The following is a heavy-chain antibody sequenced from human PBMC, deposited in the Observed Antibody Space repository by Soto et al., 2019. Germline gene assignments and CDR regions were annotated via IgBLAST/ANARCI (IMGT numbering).Heavy chain of an antibody. CDR1: GGSFSGYY. D-gene: IGHD6-13*01. J-gene: IGHJ5*02. CDR3: ARTYSSTFAFDP. CDR2: INHSGST. Sequence: SETLSLTCAVYGGSFSGYYWSWIRQPPGKGLEWIGDINHSGSTNYNPSLKSRVTISVDTSKNQFSLKLSSVTAADTAVYYCARTYSSTFAFDPWGQGTLVTVSS. V-gene: IGHV4-34*01.